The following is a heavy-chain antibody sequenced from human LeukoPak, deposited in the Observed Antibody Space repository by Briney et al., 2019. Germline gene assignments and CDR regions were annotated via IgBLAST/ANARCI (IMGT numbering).Heavy chain of an antibody. J-gene: IGHJ4*02. CDR2: IKQDGSEK. CDR1: GFTLSSYW. D-gene: IGHD1-26*01. Sequence: GGSLRLSCAASGFTLSSYWMSWVRQAPGKGLEWVANIKQDGSEKYYVDSVKGRFTISRDNAKNSLYLQMNSLRAEDTAVYYCARALGRETDYWGQGTLVTVSS. CDR3: ARALGRETDY. V-gene: IGHV3-7*03.